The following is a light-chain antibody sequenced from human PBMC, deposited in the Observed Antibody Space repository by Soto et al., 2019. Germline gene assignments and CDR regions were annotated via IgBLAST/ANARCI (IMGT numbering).Light chain of an antibody. J-gene: IGKJ2*01. CDR1: ESINSW. CDR3: HHYNGDSRT. Sequence: DIQMTQSPSTLSASVGDTVTITCRASESINSWFAWHQQKPGKAPKLLIYKASSLESGVPSRFSGSGSGTEFTLTISSLQPDDFATYYCHHYNGDSRTFGQGTKLEI. CDR2: KAS. V-gene: IGKV1-5*03.